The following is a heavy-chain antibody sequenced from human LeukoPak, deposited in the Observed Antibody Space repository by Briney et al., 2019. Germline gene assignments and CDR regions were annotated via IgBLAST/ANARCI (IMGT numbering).Heavy chain of an antibody. CDR2: ISGSGGST. CDR3: AKGPRRDGYNLFDY. J-gene: IGHJ4*02. Sequence: GGSLRLSCAASGFTFSSYSMNWVRQAPGKGLEWVSAISGSGGSTYYADSVKGRFTISRDNSKNTLYLQMNSLRAEDTAVYYCAKGPRRDGYNLFDYWGQGTLVTVSS. CDR1: GFTFSSYS. V-gene: IGHV3-23*01. D-gene: IGHD5-24*01.